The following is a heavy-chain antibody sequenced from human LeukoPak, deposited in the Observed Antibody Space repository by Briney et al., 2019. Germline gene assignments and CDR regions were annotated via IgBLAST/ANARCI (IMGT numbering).Heavy chain of an antibody. Sequence: GGSLRLSCAASGFTFSSYAMSWVRQAPGKGLEWVSAISGSGGSTYYADSVKGRFTISRDNSKNTLYLQMNSLRAEDTAVYYCAKDSRGYCSSTSCYAFDIWGQGTMVTVSS. CDR1: GFTFSSYA. CDR2: ISGSGGST. V-gene: IGHV3-23*01. D-gene: IGHD2-2*01. CDR3: AKDSRGYCSSTSCYAFDI. J-gene: IGHJ3*02.